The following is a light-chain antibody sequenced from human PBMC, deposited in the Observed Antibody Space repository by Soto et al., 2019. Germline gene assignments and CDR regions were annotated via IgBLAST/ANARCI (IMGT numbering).Light chain of an antibody. CDR1: QSIINW. J-gene: IGKJ1*01. CDR2: KAS. V-gene: IGKV1-5*03. CDR3: QQYNSFPWT. Sequence: DIQMTQSPSTLSASVGDRVTITCRASQSIINWLGWYQQKPGKAPKLLIYKASSLESGVPSRLSGSGSGTDFTLTINRLQPDDFATYYCQQYNSFPWTFGQGTKVEIK.